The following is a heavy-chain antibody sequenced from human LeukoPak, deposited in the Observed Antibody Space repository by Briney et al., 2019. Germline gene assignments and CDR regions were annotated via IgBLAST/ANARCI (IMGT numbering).Heavy chain of an antibody. Sequence: PGGSLRLSCAASGFTFSDYYMSRIRQVPGKGLEWVSYISSSGSTIYYADSVKGRLTISRDNAKNSLYLQMNSLRAADTAVYSCAKGGSSYGQLDYCGQGPLVPVSS. D-gene: IGHD5-18*01. CDR1: GFTFSDYY. CDR3: AKGGSSYGQLDY. J-gene: IGHJ4*02. V-gene: IGHV3-11*01. CDR2: ISSSGSTI.